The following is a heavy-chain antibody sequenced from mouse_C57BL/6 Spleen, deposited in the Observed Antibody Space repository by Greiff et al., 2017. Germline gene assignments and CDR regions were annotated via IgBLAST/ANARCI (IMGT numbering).Heavy chain of an antibody. CDR2: IYPGDGDT. V-gene: IGHV1-80*01. D-gene: IGHD2-3*01. J-gene: IGHJ2*01. CDR3: ARESYDGYCDY. Sequence: VQLQQSGAELVKPGASVKISCKASGYAFSSYWMNWVKQRPGKGLEWIGQIYPGDGDTNYNGKFKGKATLTADKSSSTAYMQLSSLTSEDSAVYFCARESYDGYCDYWGQGTTLTVSS. CDR1: GYAFSSYW.